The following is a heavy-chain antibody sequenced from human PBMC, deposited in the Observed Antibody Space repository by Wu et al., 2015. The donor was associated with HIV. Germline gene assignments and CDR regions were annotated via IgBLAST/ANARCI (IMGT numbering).Heavy chain of an antibody. CDR1: GYTFTDYN. CDR2: INANSGRT. D-gene: IGHD3-9*01. Sequence: QVQLVQSGAEMKKPGASVKVSCTASGYTFTDYNVHWVRQVPGQGLQWMGNINANSGRTNYAENFQGRVAMTRDTSVNTVYLELETLTSDDTALYFCXRGDRFYAILTGYSKNWFDPWGQGTLVSVSS. CDR3: XRGDRFYAILTGYSKNWFDP. V-gene: IGHV1-2*02. J-gene: IGHJ5*02.